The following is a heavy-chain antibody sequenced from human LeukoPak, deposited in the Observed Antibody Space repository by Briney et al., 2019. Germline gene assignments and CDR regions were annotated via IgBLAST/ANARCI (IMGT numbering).Heavy chain of an antibody. V-gene: IGHV3-23*01. CDR1: GFTFSNSA. Sequence: GGSLRLSCAASGFTFSNSAMSWVRQAPGKGLEWVSTLSGSGITTYYADSVKGRFTISRDNSKNTLDLQMNSLRVEDTAVYYCAKGAYSSGWDWGQGTLVTVSS. J-gene: IGHJ4*02. D-gene: IGHD6-19*01. CDR3: AKGAYSSGWD. CDR2: LSGSGITT.